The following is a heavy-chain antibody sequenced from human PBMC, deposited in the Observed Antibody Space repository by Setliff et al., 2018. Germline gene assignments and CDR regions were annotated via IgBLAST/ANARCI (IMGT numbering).Heavy chain of an antibody. CDR3: AREVRDTAVVTGAC. J-gene: IGHJ4*02. Sequence: SETLSLTCTVSGGSISSGSYCWGWIRQPPGKGLEWMGSIYYTGSTNYNTSRKTRVTISVDTSKNQFSLKLSYVTAADTAVYYCAREVRDTAVVTGACWGQGTLVTVSS. CDR1: GGSISSGSYC. V-gene: IGHV4-39*02. D-gene: IGHD5-18*01. CDR2: IYYTGST.